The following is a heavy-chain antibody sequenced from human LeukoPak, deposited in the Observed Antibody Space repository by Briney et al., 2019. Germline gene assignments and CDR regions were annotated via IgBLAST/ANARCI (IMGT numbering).Heavy chain of an antibody. CDR3: AKETDYYDSSGYYYLPEYFQH. Sequence: GGSLRLSCAASGFTFSSYAMSWVRQAPGKGLEWVSAISGSGGSTYYADSVKGRFTISRDNSKNTLYLQMNSLRAEDTAVYYCAKETDYYDSSGYYYLPEYFQHWGQGTLVTVSS. D-gene: IGHD3-22*01. CDR2: ISGSGGST. J-gene: IGHJ1*01. V-gene: IGHV3-23*01. CDR1: GFTFSSYA.